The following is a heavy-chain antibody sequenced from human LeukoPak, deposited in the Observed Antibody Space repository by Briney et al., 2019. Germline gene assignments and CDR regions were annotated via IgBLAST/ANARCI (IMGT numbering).Heavy chain of an antibody. J-gene: IGHJ4*02. Sequence: GGSLRLSCAASGFTFRSYAMHWVRQAPGKGLEWVAYIGTDANNKYYADSVRGRFSISRDNSQNTLYLQMNSLRAEDTAVYYCAKDFWMLRAGEDDDYWGQGTLVTVSS. V-gene: IGHV3-30*02. CDR1: GFTFRSYA. CDR3: AKDFWMLRAGEDDDY. D-gene: IGHD3-3*01. CDR2: IGTDANNK.